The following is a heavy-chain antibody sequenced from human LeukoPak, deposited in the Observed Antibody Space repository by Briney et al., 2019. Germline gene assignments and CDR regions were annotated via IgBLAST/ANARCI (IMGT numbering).Heavy chain of an antibody. D-gene: IGHD6-19*01. CDR3: AKDQGKQWLVLDY. J-gene: IGHJ4*02. Sequence: GGSLRLSCAASGFTFSSYGMHWVRQAPGKGLEWVAVISYDGSNKYYADSVKGRFTISRDSSKNTLYLQMNSLRAEDTAVYYCAKDQGKQWLVLDYWGQGTLVTVSS. CDR1: GFTFSSYG. V-gene: IGHV3-30*18. CDR2: ISYDGSNK.